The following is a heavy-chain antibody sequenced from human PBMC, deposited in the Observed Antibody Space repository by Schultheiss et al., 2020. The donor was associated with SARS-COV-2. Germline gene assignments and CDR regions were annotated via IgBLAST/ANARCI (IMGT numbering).Heavy chain of an antibody. CDR3: ARMVDTAMVLSRYSVGPYYYGMCV. CDR2: IDWDDDK. V-gene: IGHV2-70*11. CDR1: GFSLSTSGVG. D-gene: IGHD5-18*01. Sequence: SGPTLVKPTETLTLTCTVSGFSLSTSGVGVGWIRQPPGKALEWLARIDWDDDKYYSTSLKTRLTISKDTSKNQVVLTMTNMDPVDTATYYCARMVDTAMVLSRYSVGPYYYGMCVWGLGTTVTVS. J-gene: IGHJ6*02.